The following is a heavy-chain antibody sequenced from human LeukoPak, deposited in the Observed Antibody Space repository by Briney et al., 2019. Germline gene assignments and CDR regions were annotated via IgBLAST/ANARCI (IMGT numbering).Heavy chain of an antibody. D-gene: IGHD3-22*01. CDR3: ARDYYDGSAYYSYYEY. CDR2: LYSNGNT. CDR1: GFTVSSKF. V-gene: IGHV3-53*01. J-gene: IGHJ4*02. Sequence: GGSLRLSCAASGFTVSSKFMSGVRQAPGKGLEWVSTLYSNGNTYYADSVKGRFTISRDNSKNTLSLQMNSLRAEDTAVYYCARDYYDGSAYYSYYEYWGQGTLVTVSS.